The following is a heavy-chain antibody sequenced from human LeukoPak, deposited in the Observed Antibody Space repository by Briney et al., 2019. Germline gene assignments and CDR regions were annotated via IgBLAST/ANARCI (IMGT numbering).Heavy chain of an antibody. D-gene: IGHD2-8*02. J-gene: IGHJ4*02. V-gene: IGHV1-2*02. Sequence: ASVKVSCKTSGYTFIAYYMHWVRQAPRQGLEWMGWINPNSGDTNYAHKFQGRVTMTRDTSISTAYMELSRLRSDDTAVYYCARGTGNYCFDYWGQGTLVTVSS. CDR3: ARGTGNYCFDY. CDR2: INPNSGDT. CDR1: GYTFIAYY.